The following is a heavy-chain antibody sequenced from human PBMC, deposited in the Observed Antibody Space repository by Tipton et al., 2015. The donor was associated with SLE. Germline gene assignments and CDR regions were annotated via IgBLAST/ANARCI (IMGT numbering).Heavy chain of an antibody. Sequence: TLSLTCTVSGGSISSGSYYWSWIRQPAWKGLEWIGRIYTSGSTNYNPSLKSQVTISVDTSKNQFSLKLSSVTAADTAVYYCARDPFGRDYYYYMDVWGKGTTVTVSS. D-gene: IGHD1-26*01. CDR1: GGSISSGSYY. CDR2: IYTSGST. V-gene: IGHV4-61*02. CDR3: ARDPFGRDYYYYMDV. J-gene: IGHJ6*03.